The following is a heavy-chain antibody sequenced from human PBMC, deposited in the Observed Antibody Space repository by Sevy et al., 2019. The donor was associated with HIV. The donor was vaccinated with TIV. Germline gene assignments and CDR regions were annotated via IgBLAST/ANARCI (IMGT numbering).Heavy chain of an antibody. Sequence: GGSLRLSCAASGFTFDDYAMHWVRQAPGKGLEWVSGISWNSGSIGYADYVKGRFTISRDNAKNSLYLQMNSLRAEDTALYYCAKDMRRVLAAVTGWFDPWGQGTLVTVSS. J-gene: IGHJ5*02. CDR3: AKDMRRVLAAVTGWFDP. V-gene: IGHV3-9*01. CDR1: GFTFDDYA. D-gene: IGHD3-3*02. CDR2: ISWNSGSI.